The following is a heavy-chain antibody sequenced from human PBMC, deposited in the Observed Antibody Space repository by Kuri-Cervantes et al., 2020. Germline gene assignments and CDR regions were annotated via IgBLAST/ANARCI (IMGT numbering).Heavy chain of an antibody. J-gene: IGHJ3*02. D-gene: IGHD5/OR15-5a*01. V-gene: IGHV3-74*01. CDR1: GFTFSSYW. CDR2: INSDGSST. CDR3: ASVLRSIDAFDI. Sequence: GESLKISCAASGFTFSSYWMHWVRQAPGKGLVWVSRINSDGSSTSYADSVKGRFTISRDNAKNTLYLQMNSLRAEDTAVYYCASVLRSIDAFDIWGQGTMVTVSS.